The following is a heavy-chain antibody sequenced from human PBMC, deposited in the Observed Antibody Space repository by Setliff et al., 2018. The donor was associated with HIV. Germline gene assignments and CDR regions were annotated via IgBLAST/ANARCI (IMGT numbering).Heavy chain of an antibody. D-gene: IGHD6-13*01. CDR2: IYPSGST. Sequence: SETLSLTCTVSGGSISSYYWSWIRQPAGKGLEWIGRIYPSGSTSYNPSLKSRVTISVDTSKNQFSLKLTSLTAADTAVYYCARIDGEAADTNYWGQGTLVTVSS. CDR3: ARIDGEAADTNY. V-gene: IGHV4-4*07. CDR1: GGSISSYY. J-gene: IGHJ4*02.